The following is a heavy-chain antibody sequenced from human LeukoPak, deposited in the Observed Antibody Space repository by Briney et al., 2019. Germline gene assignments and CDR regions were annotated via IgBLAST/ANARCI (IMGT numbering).Heavy chain of an antibody. D-gene: IGHD5-12*01. CDR1: GYTFTSYD. J-gene: IGHJ5*02. CDR2: MNPNSGYT. V-gene: IGHV1-8*01. CDR3: ARGTGSWLRLTRWFDP. Sequence: ASVKVSCKASGYTFTSYDINWVRQATGQGLEWMGWMNPNSGYTDYAQKFQGRVTMTRNTSISTAYMELRSLVSEDTAVYYCARGTGSWLRLTRWFDPWGQGTLVTVSS.